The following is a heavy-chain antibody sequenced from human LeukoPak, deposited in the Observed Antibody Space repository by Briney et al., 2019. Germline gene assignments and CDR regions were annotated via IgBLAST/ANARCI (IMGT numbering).Heavy chain of an antibody. J-gene: IGHJ6*03. Sequence: PGGSLRLSXAASGFTFSSYGTHWVRQAPGKGVEWVAFIQYDGSDKFYADSVKGRFTISRDSSKNTLYLQMNSLRAEDTAVYYCAKDRKVSFRERSDYMDVWGKGTTVTVSS. CDR3: AKDRKVSFRERSDYMDV. D-gene: IGHD1-1*01. CDR2: IQYDGSDK. V-gene: IGHV3-30*02. CDR1: GFTFSSYG.